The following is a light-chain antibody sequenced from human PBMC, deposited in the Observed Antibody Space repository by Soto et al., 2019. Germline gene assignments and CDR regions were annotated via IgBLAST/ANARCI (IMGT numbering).Light chain of an antibody. V-gene: IGKV1-5*01. J-gene: IGKJ2*01. CDR2: DAS. Sequence: DIQMTQSPSTLSASVGDRVTITCRASQSISNWFAWYQQRPGKAPKLLIYDASTLESWVPSRFSGSGSGTEFTLTISGLRPDDFATYYCQQYNTYSYTFGQGTKLEIK. CDR1: QSISNW. CDR3: QQYNTYSYT.